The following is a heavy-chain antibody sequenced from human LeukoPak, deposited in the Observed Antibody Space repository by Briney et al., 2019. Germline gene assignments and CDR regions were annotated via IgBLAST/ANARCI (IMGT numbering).Heavy chain of an antibody. CDR2: IIPIFGTA. J-gene: IGHJ3*02. CDR3: ARPKYYYDSSGYYQDAFDI. V-gene: IGHV1-69*13. D-gene: IGHD3-22*01. CDR1: GGTFSSYA. Sequence: SVKVSCKASGGTFSSYAISWVRQAPGQGLEWMGGIIPIFGTANYAQEFQGRVTITADESTSTAYMELSSLRSEDTAVYYCARPKYYYDSSGYYQDAFDIWGQGTMVTVSS.